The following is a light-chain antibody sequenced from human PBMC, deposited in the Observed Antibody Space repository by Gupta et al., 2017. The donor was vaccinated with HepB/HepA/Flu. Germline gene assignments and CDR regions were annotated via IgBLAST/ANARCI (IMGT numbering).Light chain of an antibody. V-gene: IGLV7-46*01. Sequence: QAVVTQEPSLTVSPGGTVTLTCGSSTGPVTSDPFVYWFQQKPGQAPRTGNFCDHNRHSWTPSRCSGSLVGGKVDLTLSGAEAEDEADYYCSMSHNGVGVFGGGTKLTVL. J-gene: IGLJ3*02. CDR3: SMSHNGVGV. CDR2: DH. CDR1: TGPVTSDPF.